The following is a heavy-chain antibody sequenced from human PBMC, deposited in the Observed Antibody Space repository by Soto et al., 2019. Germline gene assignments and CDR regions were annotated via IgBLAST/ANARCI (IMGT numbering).Heavy chain of an antibody. D-gene: IGHD6-13*01. J-gene: IGHJ4*02. V-gene: IGHV3-53*01. CDR1: GFTVSSNY. CDR3: ARRPYSSSHFDY. Sequence: GSLRLSCAASGFTVSSNYMSWVRQAPGKGLEWVSVIYSGGSTYYADSVKGRFTISRDNSKNTLYLQMNSLRAEDTAVYYCARRPYSSSHFDYWGQGTLVTVSS. CDR2: IYSGGST.